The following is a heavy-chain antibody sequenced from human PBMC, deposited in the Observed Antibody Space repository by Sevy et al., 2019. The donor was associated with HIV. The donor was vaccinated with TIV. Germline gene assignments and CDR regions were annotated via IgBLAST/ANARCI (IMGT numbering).Heavy chain of an antibody. CDR3: ARDPPVTMIVVGGAFDI. Sequence: VGSLRLSCAASGFTFSSYWMHWVRQAPGKGLVWVSRINSDGSSTSYADSVKGRFTISRDNAKNTLYLQMNSLRAEDTAVYYCARDPPVTMIVVGGAFDIWGQGTMVTVSS. V-gene: IGHV3-74*01. D-gene: IGHD3-22*01. J-gene: IGHJ3*02. CDR2: INSDGSST. CDR1: GFTFSSYW.